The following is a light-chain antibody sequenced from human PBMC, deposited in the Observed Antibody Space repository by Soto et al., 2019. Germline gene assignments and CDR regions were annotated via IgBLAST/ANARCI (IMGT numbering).Light chain of an antibody. CDR2: GAS. J-gene: IGKJ2*01. CDR1: QSISSSY. Sequence: EIVLTQSPGTLSLSPGERATLSCRASQSISSSYLAWFQQEPGQAPRLLIYGASTRATGIPDRFSGSGSGTDFTLTISRLEPEDFAVYYCQQYGPTPPYTFGQGTELEIK. CDR3: QQYGPTPPYT. V-gene: IGKV3-20*01.